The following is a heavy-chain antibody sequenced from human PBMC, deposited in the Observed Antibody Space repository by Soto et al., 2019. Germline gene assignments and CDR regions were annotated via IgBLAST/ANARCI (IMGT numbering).Heavy chain of an antibody. D-gene: IGHD2-21*01. CDR1: GFTFSSYG. V-gene: IGHV3-30*03. CDR3: ASRGGANDH. J-gene: IGHJ4*02. CDR2: ISYDGSNK. Sequence: PGGSLRLSCAASGFTFSSYGMHWVRQAPGKGLEWVAVISYDGSNKYYADSVKGRFTISRDNSKNTLYLQMNSLRAEDTAVYYCASRGGANDHWGQGPLVTVYS.